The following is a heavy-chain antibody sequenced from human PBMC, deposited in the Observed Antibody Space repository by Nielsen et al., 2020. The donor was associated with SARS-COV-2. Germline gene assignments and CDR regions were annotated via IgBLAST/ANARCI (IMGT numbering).Heavy chain of an antibody. V-gene: IGHV3-48*02. CDR3: ARDYGGYSGY. CDR2: ISSSSSTI. D-gene: IGHD3-22*01. CDR1: GFTFSSYS. J-gene: IGHJ4*02. Sequence: GESLKISCAASGFTFSSYSMNWVRQAPGEGLEWVSYISSSSSTIYYADSVKGRFTISRDNAKNSLYLQMNSLRDEDTAVYYCARDYGGYSGYWGQGTLVTVSS.